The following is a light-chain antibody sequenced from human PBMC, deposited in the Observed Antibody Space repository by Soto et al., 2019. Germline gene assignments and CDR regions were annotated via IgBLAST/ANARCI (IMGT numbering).Light chain of an antibody. CDR1: QGISSY. CDR3: QQYYSYPRT. J-gene: IGKJ1*01. CDR2: AAY. V-gene: IGKV1-8*01. Sequence: AIRMTQSPSSLSASTGDRVTITCRASQGISSYLAWYQQKPGKAPKLLIYAAYNLQSGVPSRFSGSGSGTDFTLTISCLQSEDFETYYCQQYYSYPRTFGQGTKVDIK.